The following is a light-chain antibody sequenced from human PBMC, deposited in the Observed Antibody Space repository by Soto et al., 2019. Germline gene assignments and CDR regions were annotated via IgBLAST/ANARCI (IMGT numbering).Light chain of an antibody. J-gene: IGLJ2*01. V-gene: IGLV1-40*01. CDR1: SSNIGAGYG. Sequence: QSVLTQPPSVSGAPGQRVTISCTGSSSNIGAGYGVHWYQHLPGTAPKLLIYGNSNRPSGVPDRFSGSKSGTSASLAITGLRAEDEAGYYCQSYDSSLNGVVFGGGTKLTVL. CDR2: GNS. CDR3: QSYDSSLNGVV.